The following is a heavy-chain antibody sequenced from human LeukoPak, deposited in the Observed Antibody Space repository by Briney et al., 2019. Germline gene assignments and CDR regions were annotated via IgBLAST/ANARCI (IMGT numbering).Heavy chain of an antibody. CDR1: GGSISSGGYY. CDR3: ARVLLEQQWLVDY. J-gene: IGHJ4*02. D-gene: IGHD6-19*01. CDR2: IYYSGST. V-gene: IGHV4-31*03. Sequence: SETLSLTCTVSGGSISSGGYYWSWIRQHPGKGLEWIGYIYYSGSTYYNPSLKSRVTISVDTSKNQFSLKLSSVTAADTAVYYCARVLLEQQWLVDYWGQGTLVTVSS.